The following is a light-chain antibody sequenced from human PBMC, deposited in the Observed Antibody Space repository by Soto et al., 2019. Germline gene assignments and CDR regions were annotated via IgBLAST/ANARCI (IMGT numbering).Light chain of an antibody. CDR3: QQLKSYPIT. CDR1: QGISSY. CDR2: AAS. V-gene: IGKV1-9*01. Sequence: DIQLTQTPSFLSASVGDRVTITCRASQGISSYLTWYQQKPGKAPKLLIYAASTLQSGVPSRFSGSGSGTEFTLTLSSLQPEDFAAYYCQQLKSYPITFGQGTRLEIK. J-gene: IGKJ5*01.